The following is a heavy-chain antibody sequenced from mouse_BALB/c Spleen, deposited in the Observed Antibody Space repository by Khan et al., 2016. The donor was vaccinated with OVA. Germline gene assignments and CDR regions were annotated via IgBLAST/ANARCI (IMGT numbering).Heavy chain of an antibody. V-gene: IGHV1-76*01. D-gene: IGHD3-2*02. CDR2: IYPGTDNT. Sequence: QIQLVQSGAELVRPGASVKLSCKTSGYIFTSYWIHWVKQRSGQGLEWIARIYPGTDNTYYNEKLKDKATLTADKSSSTAHMQLSSLKSEYSAVYFCAREEALYYFDYWGQGTTLTVSS. CDR1: GYIFTSYW. J-gene: IGHJ2*01. CDR3: AREEALYYFDY.